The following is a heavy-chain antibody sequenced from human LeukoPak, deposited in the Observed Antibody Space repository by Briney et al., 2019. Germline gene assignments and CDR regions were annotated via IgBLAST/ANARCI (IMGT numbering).Heavy chain of an antibody. Sequence: GSGPTQVNPTQTLTLTCTFSGFPLTTSGVGVGWIRQPPGKALEWLAVIYWDDDKRYKPSLKSRLAIMKDTSKHQLILIMTHVDPADTATYYCAHRPPGVISGWDNCYFDHWAPGTLVTVSA. V-gene: IGHV2-5*02. D-gene: IGHD6-19*01. CDR3: AHRPPGVISGWDNCYFDH. CDR2: IYWDDDK. CDR1: GFPLTTSGVG. J-gene: IGHJ4*02.